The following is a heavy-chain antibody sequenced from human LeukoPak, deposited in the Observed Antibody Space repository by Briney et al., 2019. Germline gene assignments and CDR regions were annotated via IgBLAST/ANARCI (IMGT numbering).Heavy chain of an antibody. CDR2: ISYDGSNK. V-gene: IGHV3-30*18. Sequence: GGSLRLSCAASGFTFSSYGMHWVRQAPGKGLEWVAVISYDGSNKYYADSVKGRFTISRDNSKNTLYLQMNSLRAEDTAVYYCAKAVSTVTTAFDYWGQGTLVTGSS. CDR3: AKAVSTVTTAFDY. J-gene: IGHJ4*02. D-gene: IGHD4-17*01. CDR1: GFTFSSYG.